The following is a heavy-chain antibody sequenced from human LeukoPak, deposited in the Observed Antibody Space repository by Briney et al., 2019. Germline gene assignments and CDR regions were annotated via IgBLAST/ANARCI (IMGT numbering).Heavy chain of an antibody. D-gene: IGHD6-19*01. J-gene: IGHJ4*02. Sequence: GGSLSLSCAVSGFTFDDYAMSWVGQPPGKGLKWVSGINWNGGSTGYADSVKGRFTISRDNAKNSLYLQMNSLRAEDTALYYCARKYSSGWYYFDYWGQGTLVTVSS. V-gene: IGHV3-20*04. CDR1: GFTFDDYA. CDR3: ARKYSSGWYYFDY. CDR2: INWNGGST.